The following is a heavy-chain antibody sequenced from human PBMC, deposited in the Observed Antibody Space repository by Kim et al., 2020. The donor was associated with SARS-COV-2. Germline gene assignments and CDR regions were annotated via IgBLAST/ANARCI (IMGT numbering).Heavy chain of an antibody. V-gene: IGHV3-30-3*01. D-gene: IGHD5-18*01. J-gene: IGHJ4*02. CDR3: ARGGGGYVYLDY. CDR1: GFTFSTYA. CDR2: ISYDGSNK. Sequence: GVSLRLSCAASGFTFSTYAIHWVRQAPGKGLEWVAVISYDGSNKYYADSVKGRFTISRDNSKNTLYLQMNSLRAEDTAVYYCARGGGGYVYLDYWGQGTL.